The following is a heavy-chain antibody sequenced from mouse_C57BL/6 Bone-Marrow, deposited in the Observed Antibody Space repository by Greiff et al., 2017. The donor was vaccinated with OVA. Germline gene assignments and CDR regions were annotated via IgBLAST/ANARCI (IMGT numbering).Heavy chain of an antibody. CDR1: GFTFSSYA. V-gene: IGHV5-4*01. J-gene: IGHJ4*01. CDR3: AREIYYDGSSLYYSMDD. CDR2: ISAGGGYT. Sequence: EVKLVESGGGLVKPGGSLKLSCAASGFTFSSYAMTWVRQTPEKRLEWVATISAGGGYTYYPDNVKGRFTLSRDNAKNNLYLQMSHQKSDDTAMYDCAREIYYDGSSLYYSMDDWGKGTSVTVSS. D-gene: IGHD1-1*01.